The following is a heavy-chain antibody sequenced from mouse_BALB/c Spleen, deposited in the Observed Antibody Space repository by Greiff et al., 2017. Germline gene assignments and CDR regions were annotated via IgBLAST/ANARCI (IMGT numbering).Heavy chain of an antibody. CDR1: GFNIKDTY. J-gene: IGHJ2*01. V-gene: IGHV14-3*02. CDR2: IDPANGNT. CDR3: AMITTGYFDY. D-gene: IGHD2-4*01. Sequence: DVQLQESGAELVKPGASVKLSCTASGFNIKDTYMHWVKQRPEQGLEWIGRIDPANGNTKYDPKFQGKATITADTSSNTAYLQLSSLTSEDTAVYYCAMITTGYFDYWGQGTTLTVSS.